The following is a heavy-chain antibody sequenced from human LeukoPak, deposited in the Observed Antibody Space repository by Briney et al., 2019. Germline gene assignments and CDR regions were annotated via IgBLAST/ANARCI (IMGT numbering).Heavy chain of an antibody. J-gene: IGHJ4*02. D-gene: IGHD6-13*01. CDR1: GFILSSQA. V-gene: IGHV3-30-3*01. CDR3: ARDPGFLQQLGTQFDY. Sequence: PGGSLRLSCGASGFILSSQAMHWVRQAPGKGLEWVAVILSDGNNKYYADSVKGRFTLSRDSSKNTLYLQMNSLRPEDTAVYYCARDPGFLQQLGTQFDYWGQGTPVTVSS. CDR2: ILSDGNNK.